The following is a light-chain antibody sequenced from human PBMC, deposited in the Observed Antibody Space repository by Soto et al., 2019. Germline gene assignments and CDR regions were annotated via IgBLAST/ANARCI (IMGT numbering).Light chain of an antibody. Sequence: QSVLTQPASVSGSPGQSITISCTGTSSDVGAYNYVTWYQHHPGRAPKLIIFEVSHRPSGVSDRFSGSKSGNTASLTISGLQTEDEADYYCTSYTRTRNLLFGGGTKVTVL. CDR2: EVS. V-gene: IGLV2-14*01. CDR1: SSDVGAYNY. J-gene: IGLJ2*01. CDR3: TSYTRTRNLL.